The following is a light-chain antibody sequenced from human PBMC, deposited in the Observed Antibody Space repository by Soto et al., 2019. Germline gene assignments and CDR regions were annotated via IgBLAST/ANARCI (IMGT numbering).Light chain of an antibody. CDR1: DSNIGSNS. Sequence: QSVLTQPPSASGTAGQVVTISCSGGDSNIGSNSVYWYQHLPRMAPKLLIYINNQRPSGVPDRFSGSKSGTSASLAISGLRSEDEADYYCATWDDSLSGLVFGGGTKLTVL. CDR2: INN. J-gene: IGLJ3*02. V-gene: IGLV1-47*02. CDR3: ATWDDSLSGLV.